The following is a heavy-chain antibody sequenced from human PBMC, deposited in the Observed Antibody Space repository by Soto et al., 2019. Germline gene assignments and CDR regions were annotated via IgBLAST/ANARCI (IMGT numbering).Heavy chain of an antibody. V-gene: IGHV4-59*01. D-gene: IGHD3-10*01. J-gene: IGHJ4*02. CDR3: ARDDSERPATY. CDR1: DGCISSYY. CDR2: VYNGATT. Sequence: PSETMSLTSIFSDGCISSYYWTWTRQPPGKGLEWIGCVYNGATTSYNPSLKSRVTISVDTSKNQFSLKLTSVTAADTAMYYCARDDSERPATYWGQGTLVSVSS.